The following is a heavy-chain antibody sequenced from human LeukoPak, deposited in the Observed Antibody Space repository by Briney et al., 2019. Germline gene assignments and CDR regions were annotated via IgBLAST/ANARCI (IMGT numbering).Heavy chain of an antibody. CDR3: ARLNMVRGVPLYYGMDV. V-gene: IGHV5-51*01. CDR2: IYPGDSDT. CDR1: GYSFTSYW. Sequence: GESLKISCKGSGYSFTSYWIGWVRQMPGKGLEWMGIIYPGDSDTRYSPSFQGQVTISADKSISTAYLQWSSLKASDTAMYYCARLNMVRGVPLYYGMDVWGQGTTVTVSS. J-gene: IGHJ6*02. D-gene: IGHD3-10*01.